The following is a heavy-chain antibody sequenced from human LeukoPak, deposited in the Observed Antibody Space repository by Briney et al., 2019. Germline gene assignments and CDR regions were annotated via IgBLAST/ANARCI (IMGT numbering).Heavy chain of an antibody. J-gene: IGHJ2*01. CDR2: ISAYNGNT. V-gene: IGHV1-18*01. CDR3: ARDPRPYWYFDL. Sequence: EASVKVSCKASGYTFTSYGISWVRQAPGQGVEWMGWISAYNGNTNYAQKLQGRVTMTTDTSTSTAYMELRSLRSDDTAVYYCARDPRPYWYFDLWGRGTLVTVSS. CDR1: GYTFTSYG.